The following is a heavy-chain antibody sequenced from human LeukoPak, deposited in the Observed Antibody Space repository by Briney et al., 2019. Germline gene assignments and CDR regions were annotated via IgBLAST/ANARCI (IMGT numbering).Heavy chain of an antibody. D-gene: IGHD1-26*01. CDR3: ASDGVGATGVYFDY. J-gene: IGHJ4*02. V-gene: IGHV3-21*01. CDR2: ISSSSSYI. Sequence: GVSLRLSCAASGFTFSSYSMNWVRQAPGKGLEWVSSISSSSSYIYYADSVKGRFTISRDNAKDSLYLQMNSLRAEDTAVYYCASDGVGATGVYFDYWGQGTLVTVSS. CDR1: GFTFSSYS.